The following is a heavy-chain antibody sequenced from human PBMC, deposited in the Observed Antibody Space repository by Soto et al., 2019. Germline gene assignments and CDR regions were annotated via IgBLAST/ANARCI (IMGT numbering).Heavy chain of an antibody. CDR3: AKEDATVVTIDY. V-gene: IGHV3-30*18. Sequence: QVQLVESGGGVVQPGRSLRLSCAASGFTFSSYGIHWVRQAPGKGLEWVAVISYDGSNKYYADSVKGRFTISRDNSKNTLYLQMNSLRPEDTAVYYCAKEDATVVTIDYWGKGTLVTVSS. J-gene: IGHJ4*02. D-gene: IGHD4-17*01. CDR1: GFTFSSYG. CDR2: ISYDGSNK.